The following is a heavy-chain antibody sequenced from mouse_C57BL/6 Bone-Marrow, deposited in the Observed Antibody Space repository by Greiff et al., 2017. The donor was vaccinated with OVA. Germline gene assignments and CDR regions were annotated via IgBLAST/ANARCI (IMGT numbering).Heavy chain of an antibody. CDR1: GYTFTSYW. CDR3: ARRTTVVAPYFDY. V-gene: IGHV1-55*01. CDR2: IYPGSGST. Sequence: VKLQQPGAELVKPGASVKMSCKASGYTFTSYWITWVKQRPGQGLEWIGDIYPGSGSTNYNEKFKSKATLTVDTSSSTAYMQLSSLTSEDSAVYYCARRTTVVAPYFDYWGQGTTLTVSS. J-gene: IGHJ2*01. D-gene: IGHD1-1*01.